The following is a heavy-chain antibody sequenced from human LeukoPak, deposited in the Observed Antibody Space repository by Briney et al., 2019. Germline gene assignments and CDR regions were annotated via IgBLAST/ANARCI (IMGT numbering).Heavy chain of an antibody. CDR3: ARDLQAVAGYDY. CDR1: GGSISSSNW. Sequence: SETLSLTCAVSGGSISSSNWWSWVRQPPGKGLEWIGEIYHSGSTNYNPSLKSRVTISVDRSKNQFSLKLSSVTAADTAVYYCARDLQAVAGYDYWGQGTLVTVSS. D-gene: IGHD6-19*01. CDR2: IYHSGST. J-gene: IGHJ4*02. V-gene: IGHV4-4*02.